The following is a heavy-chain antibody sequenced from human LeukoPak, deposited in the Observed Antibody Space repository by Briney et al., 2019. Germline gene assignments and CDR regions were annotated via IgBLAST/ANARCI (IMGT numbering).Heavy chain of an antibody. CDR1: GFIIRNYA. V-gene: IGHV3-23*01. D-gene: IGHD3-10*01. J-gene: IGHJ4*02. Sequence: GGTLRLSCAASGFIIRNYAMSWVRQAPGKGLKWVSAISGSGGSTYYADSVKGRFTISRDNSKNTLYLHMNSLRAEDTAVYYCAKEDSNSYGSGSYYNDDCWGQGTLVTVSS. CDR2: ISGSGGST. CDR3: AKEDSNSYGSGSYYNDDC.